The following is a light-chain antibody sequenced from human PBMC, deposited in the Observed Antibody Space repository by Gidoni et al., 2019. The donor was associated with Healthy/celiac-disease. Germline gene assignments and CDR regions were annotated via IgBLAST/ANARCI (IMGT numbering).Light chain of an antibody. Sequence: IVLTQSPATLSLSPGERATLSFGASQSVSGSYLAWYQQKPGLAPRLLIYDASSRATGIPDRFSGSGSGTDFTLTISRLEPEDFAVYYCQQYGSSTWTFGQGTKVEIK. CDR1: QSVSGSY. V-gene: IGKV3D-20*01. CDR3: QQYGSSTWT. CDR2: DAS. J-gene: IGKJ1*01.